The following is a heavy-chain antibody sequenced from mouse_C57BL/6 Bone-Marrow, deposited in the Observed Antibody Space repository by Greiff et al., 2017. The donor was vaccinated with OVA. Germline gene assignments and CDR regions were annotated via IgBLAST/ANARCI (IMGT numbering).Heavy chain of an antibody. V-gene: IGHV2-5*01. CDR1: GFSLTSYG. Sequence: QVQLKESGPGLVQPSQRLSITCTVSGFSLTSYGVHWVRQSPGKGLEWLGVIWRGGSTDYNAAFMSRLSITKDNSKSQVFFKMNSLQADDTAIYYCAKRGDDYDGGFAYWGQGTLVTVSA. J-gene: IGHJ3*01. CDR2: IWRGGST. D-gene: IGHD2-4*01. CDR3: AKRGDDYDGGFAY.